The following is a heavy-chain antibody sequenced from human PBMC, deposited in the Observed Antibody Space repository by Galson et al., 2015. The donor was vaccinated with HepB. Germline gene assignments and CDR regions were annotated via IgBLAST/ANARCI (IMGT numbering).Heavy chain of an antibody. J-gene: IGHJ4*02. CDR2: INPSGEIT. D-gene: IGHD6-13*01. CDR1: GYTFTSYY. CDR3: TRDPSTYSSSWYYFDY. Sequence: SGKGSCKASGYTFTSYYMHWVRQAPGQGLEWMGIINPSGEITSHAQKFQGRVTMTRDTSTSTVYMELSSLRSEDTAVYYCTRDPSTYSSSWYYFDYWGQGTLVTVSS. V-gene: IGHV1-46*03.